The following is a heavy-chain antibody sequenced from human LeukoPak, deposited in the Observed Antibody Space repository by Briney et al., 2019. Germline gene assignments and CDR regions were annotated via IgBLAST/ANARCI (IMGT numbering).Heavy chain of an antibody. J-gene: IGHJ4*02. D-gene: IGHD1-26*01. Sequence: GGSLRLSCAASGFTFSSYGMHWVRQAPGKGLGWVAVISYDGSNKYYADSVKGRFTISRDNSKNTLYLQMNSLRAEDTAVYYCAKEGAIVEYYFDYWGQGTLVTVSS. V-gene: IGHV3-30*18. CDR3: AKEGAIVEYYFDY. CDR1: GFTFSSYG. CDR2: ISYDGSNK.